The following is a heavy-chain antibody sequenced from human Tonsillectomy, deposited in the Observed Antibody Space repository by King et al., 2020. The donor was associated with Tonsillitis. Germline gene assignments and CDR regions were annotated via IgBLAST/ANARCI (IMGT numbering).Heavy chain of an antibody. CDR3: SKDRGGELPDYYYGMDV. D-gene: IGHD1-26*01. CDR1: GFTFSSYG. V-gene: IGHV3-30*18. J-gene: IGHJ6*02. CDR2: ISYDGSNK. Sequence: VQLVESGGGVVQPGGSLRLSCAASGFTFSSYGMHWVRQAPGKGLEWVAVISYDGSNKYYADSVKGRFTISRDNSKNTLYLQMNSLRADDTAVYYCSKDRGGELPDYYYGMDVWGQGTTVTVSS.